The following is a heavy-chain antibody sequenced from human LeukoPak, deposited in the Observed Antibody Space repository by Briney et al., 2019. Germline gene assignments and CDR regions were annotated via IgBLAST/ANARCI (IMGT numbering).Heavy chain of an antibody. V-gene: IGHV3-74*01. CDR2: INNEGSDT. CDR3: ATKAGDFQERVSLDY. Sequence: PGGSLRLSCVVSGLTFSHHLIHWVRQVPGKGLVWVSHINNEGSDTRYADSVKGRFTISRDNAKNTVYLQMNSLRAEDAALYFCATKAGDFQERVSLDYWGQGTLVTVSS. CDR1: GLTFSHHL. D-gene: IGHD1-1*01. J-gene: IGHJ4*02.